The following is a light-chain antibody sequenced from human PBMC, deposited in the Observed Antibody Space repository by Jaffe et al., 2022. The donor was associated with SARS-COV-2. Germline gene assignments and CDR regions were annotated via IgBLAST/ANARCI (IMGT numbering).Light chain of an antibody. CDR1: TSDIGNNL. CDR3: ATWDSSLSWFGGV. V-gene: IGLV1-51*02. J-gene: IGLJ1*01. Sequence: QSVLTQPPSLSAAPGQRVTISCSGSTSDIGNNLVSWYQQFPGTAPKLLIYENSERPSGIPDRFSGSKAGTSATLAISGLQTGDEAYYYCATWDSSLSWFGGVFGTGTKVTVL. CDR2: ENS.